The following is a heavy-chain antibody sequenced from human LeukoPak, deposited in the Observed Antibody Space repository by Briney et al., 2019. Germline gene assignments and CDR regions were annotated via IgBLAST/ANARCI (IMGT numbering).Heavy chain of an antibody. CDR3: ARDSHKFDSSGYYPDAFDI. Sequence: PGGSLRLSCAASGFTFSSYSMNWVRQAPGKGLEWVSSISSSSSYIYYADSVKGRFTISRDNAKNSLYLQMNSLRAEDTAVYHCARDSHKFDSSGYYPDAFDIWGQGTMVTVSS. D-gene: IGHD3-22*01. V-gene: IGHV3-21*01. J-gene: IGHJ3*02. CDR1: GFTFSSYS. CDR2: ISSSSSYI.